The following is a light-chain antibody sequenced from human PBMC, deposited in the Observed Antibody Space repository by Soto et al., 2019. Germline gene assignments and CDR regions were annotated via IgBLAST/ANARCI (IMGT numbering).Light chain of an antibody. CDR3: QAWDSSTVV. V-gene: IGLV3-1*01. Sequence: SYELTQPPSVSVSPGQTASITCSGDKLGDKYACWYQQRPGQSPVLVIYQDRKRPSGIPERFSGSNSGNTATLTMSGTQAMDEADYYCQAWDSSTVVFGGGTELTVL. CDR2: QDR. J-gene: IGLJ2*01. CDR1: KLGDKY.